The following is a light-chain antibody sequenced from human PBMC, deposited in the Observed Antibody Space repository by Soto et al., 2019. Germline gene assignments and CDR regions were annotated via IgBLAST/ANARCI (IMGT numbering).Light chain of an antibody. V-gene: IGKV3-15*01. CDR2: DAS. CDR1: QSIRSN. CDR3: QQYNSYSRT. J-gene: IGKJ1*01. Sequence: EIVMTQSPATLSVSPVERATLSCMASQSIRSNLAWYQQKPGLPPRLLIYDASTRAIGIPARFSGSGSGTEFTLTISSLQPDDFATYYCQQYNSYSRTFGQGTKVDIK.